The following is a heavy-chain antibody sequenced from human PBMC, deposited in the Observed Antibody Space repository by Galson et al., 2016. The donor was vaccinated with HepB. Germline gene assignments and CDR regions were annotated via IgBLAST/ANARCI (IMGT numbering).Heavy chain of an antibody. J-gene: IGHJ4*02. V-gene: IGHV1-3*01. CDR1: GYTFTSYA. CDR2: INAGNGNT. Sequence: SVKVSCKASGYTFTSYAMHWVRQSPGQRFEWMGWINAGNGNTNYSQKFQGRVTITRDTSASTAYMELSSLRSEDTAAYYCARYSSASYRSIDYWGQGTLVTVSS. CDR3: ARYSSASYRSIDY. D-gene: IGHD6-19*01.